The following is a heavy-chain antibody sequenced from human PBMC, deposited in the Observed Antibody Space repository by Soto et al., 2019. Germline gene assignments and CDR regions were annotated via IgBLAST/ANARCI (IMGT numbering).Heavy chain of an antibody. J-gene: IGHJ4*02. CDR2: IYYSGST. CDR1: GGSISSSSFH. CDR3: ARGLSSGWSISFDY. V-gene: IGHV4-39*01. D-gene: IGHD6-19*01. Sequence: PSQTLSLTCTVSGGSISSSSFHWGWIRQPPGKGLEWIGSIYYSGSTYYSPSLKSRVTISVDTSKNQFSLKLSSVTASDTAVYYCARGLSSGWSISFDYWGQGTLVTVSS.